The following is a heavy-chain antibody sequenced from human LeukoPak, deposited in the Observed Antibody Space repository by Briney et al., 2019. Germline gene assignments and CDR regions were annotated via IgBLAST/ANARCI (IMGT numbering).Heavy chain of an antibody. CDR1: GFTFSSYG. D-gene: IGHD2-2*01. Sequence: GGSLRLSCVASGFTFSSYGMHWVRQTPGKELEWVAFIRYDGSYKHYADSAKGRFTISRDSSKNTLYLQMNSLRTEGTAVYYCAKPSSTNFHHHFDHWGQGTLVTVSS. J-gene: IGHJ4*02. CDR2: IRYDGSYK. CDR3: AKPSSTNFHHHFDH. V-gene: IGHV3-30*02.